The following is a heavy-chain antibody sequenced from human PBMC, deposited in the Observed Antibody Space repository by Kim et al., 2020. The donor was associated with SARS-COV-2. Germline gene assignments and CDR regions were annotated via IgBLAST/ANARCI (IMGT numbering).Heavy chain of an antibody. CDR2: MSYDGKMK. Sequence: GGSLRLSCTASGFIFRNYAIHWVRQAPGKGLEWVAVMSYDGKMKYYADSVKDRFTVSRDDSRATLYLQMNTLKTEDTAIYYCGRAVAALFNPFDVWGQGT. V-gene: IGHV3-30*04. D-gene: IGHD5-12*01. J-gene: IGHJ3*01. CDR3: GRAVAALFNPFDV. CDR1: GFIFRNYA.